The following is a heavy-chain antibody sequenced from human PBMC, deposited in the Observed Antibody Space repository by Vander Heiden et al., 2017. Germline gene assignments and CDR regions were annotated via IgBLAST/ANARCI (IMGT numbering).Heavy chain of an antibody. D-gene: IGHD3-10*01. CDR1: GGSFSGYY. J-gene: IGHJ5*02. Sequence: QVQLQQWGAGLSQPSETLSLPCPVHGGSFSGYYWSWIRQPPGKGLEWIGEINHSGSTNYNPSLKSRVTISVDTSKNQFSLKLSSVTAADTAVYYCAREVAFGELYPWGQGTLVTVSS. V-gene: IGHV4-34*01. CDR2: INHSGST. CDR3: AREVAFGELYP.